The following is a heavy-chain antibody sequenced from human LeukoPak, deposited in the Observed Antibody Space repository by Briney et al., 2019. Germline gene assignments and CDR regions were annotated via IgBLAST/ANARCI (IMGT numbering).Heavy chain of an antibody. CDR2: ISVYNGNT. Sequence: ASVKVSCKASGDTFTNNYGLSWVRQAPGQGLEWMGWISVYNGNTNSAQKFQGRVTMTTDTSTSTAYMELRSLRSDDTVVYYCARGITMRLYYMDVWGKGTTVTVSS. J-gene: IGHJ6*03. CDR1: GDTFTNNYG. CDR3: ARGITMRLYYMDV. V-gene: IGHV1-18*01. D-gene: IGHD3-22*01.